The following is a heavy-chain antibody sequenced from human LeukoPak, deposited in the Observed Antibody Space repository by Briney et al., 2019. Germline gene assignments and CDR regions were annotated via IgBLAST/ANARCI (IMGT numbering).Heavy chain of an antibody. CDR2: IRYDGSNK. V-gene: IGHV3-33*08. D-gene: IGHD5-24*01. Sequence: GRSLRLSCAASGFTFSSYGMHWVRQAPGKGLEWVAFIRYDGSNKYYADSVKGRFTISRDNSKNTLYLQMNSLRAEDTAVYYCAREGMATILYYYYMDVWGKGTTVTVSS. CDR1: GFTFSSYG. CDR3: AREGMATILYYYYMDV. J-gene: IGHJ6*03.